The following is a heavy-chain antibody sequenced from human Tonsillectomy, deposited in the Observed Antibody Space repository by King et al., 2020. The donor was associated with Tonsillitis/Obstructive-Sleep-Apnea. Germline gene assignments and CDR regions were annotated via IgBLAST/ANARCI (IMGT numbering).Heavy chain of an antibody. CDR2: IDPSDSYT. D-gene: IGHD2-2*01. CDR1: GYSFTRYW. Sequence: VQLVESGAEVKKPGESLRISCKGSGYSFTRYWISWVRQMPGKGLEWMARIDPSDSYTNYSPSFQGHVTISADKSISTAYLQWSSLKASDTAMYYCARSDCSSTSCYQGGWFDPWGQGTLVTVSS. J-gene: IGHJ5*02. V-gene: IGHV5-10-1*03. CDR3: ARSDCSSTSCYQGGWFDP.